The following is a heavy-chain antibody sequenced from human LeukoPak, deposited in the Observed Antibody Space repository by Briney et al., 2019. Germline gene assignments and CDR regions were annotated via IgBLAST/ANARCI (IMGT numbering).Heavy chain of an antibody. CDR1: GGSISTYY. Sequence: KASETLSLTCTVSGGSISTYYWSWIRQPPGKGLEWIGCIYYSGSTNYNPSLKSRVTISVDTSKNQFSLKLSSVTAADTAVYYCARDYCSGGSCYPMGQGTLATVSS. J-gene: IGHJ5*02. V-gene: IGHV4-59*12. CDR2: IYYSGST. D-gene: IGHD2-15*01. CDR3: ARDYCSGGSCYP.